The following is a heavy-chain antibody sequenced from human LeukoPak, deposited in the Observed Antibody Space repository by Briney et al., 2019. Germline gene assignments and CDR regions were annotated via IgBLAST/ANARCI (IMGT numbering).Heavy chain of an antibody. CDR2: IYPGDSDT. CDR3: ARHRGGDGYQFDY. CDR1: GYSFTSYW. Sequence: GESLKISCKGSGYSFTSYWISWVRQMPGKGLEWMGIIYPGDSDTRYSPSFQGQVSISADKSISTAYLQWSSLKATDTAMYYCARHRGGDGYQFDYWGQGTLVTASS. D-gene: IGHD5-24*01. V-gene: IGHV5-51*01. J-gene: IGHJ4*02.